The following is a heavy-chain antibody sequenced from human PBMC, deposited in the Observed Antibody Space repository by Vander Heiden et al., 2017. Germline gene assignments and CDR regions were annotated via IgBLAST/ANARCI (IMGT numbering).Heavy chain of an antibody. D-gene: IGHD1-20*01. CDR3: ARGKEGITGTMAY. J-gene: IGHJ4*02. CDR1: GFTFSSYA. CDR2: ISYDGSNK. V-gene: IGHV3-30*01. Sequence: GGGVDQPGRSLRLSCAASGFTFSSYAMHWVRQAPGKGLEWVAVISYDGSNKYYADSVKGRFTISRDNSKNTLYLQMNSLRAEDTAVYYCARGKEGITGTMAYWGQGTLVTVSS.